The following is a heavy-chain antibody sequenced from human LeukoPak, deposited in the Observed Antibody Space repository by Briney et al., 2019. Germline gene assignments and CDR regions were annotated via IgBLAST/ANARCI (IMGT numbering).Heavy chain of an antibody. V-gene: IGHV4-34*01. CDR2: INHSGST. J-gene: IGHJ4*02. D-gene: IGHD3-16*01. CDR3: ARDVYTGYDYIWGSLAF. Sequence: SETLSLTCAVYGGSFSGYYWSWIRQPPGKGLEWIGEINHSGSTNYNPSLKSRVTISVDKSKNQFSLKLSSVTAADTAVYYCARDVYTGYDYIWGSLAFWGQGTLVTVSS. CDR1: GGSFSGYY.